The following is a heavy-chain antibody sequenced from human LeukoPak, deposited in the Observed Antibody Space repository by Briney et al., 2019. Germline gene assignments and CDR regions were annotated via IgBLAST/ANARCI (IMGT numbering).Heavy chain of an antibody. V-gene: IGHV1-69*04. CDR2: IIPILGIA. CDR1: GGTFSSYA. J-gene: IGHJ4*02. Sequence: SVKVSCKASGGTFSSYAISLVRQAPGQGLEWMGRIIPILGIANYAQKFQGRVTITADKSTSTAYMELSSLRSEDTAVYYCARSSSVVVIPDYWGQGTLVTVSS. CDR3: ARSSSVVVIPDY. D-gene: IGHD3-22*01.